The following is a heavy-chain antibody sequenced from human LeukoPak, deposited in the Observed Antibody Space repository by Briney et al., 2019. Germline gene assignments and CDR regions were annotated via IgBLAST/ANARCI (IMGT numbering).Heavy chain of an antibody. J-gene: IGHJ4*02. CDR2: ISSDGSRT. D-gene: IGHD2-8*01. CDR1: GFTLSSHA. CDR3: ARDIGVGGTLGCPDY. V-gene: IGHV3-30*04. Sequence: GGSLRLSCAASGFTLSSHAMHWVRQPPGKGLECVAVISSDGSRTFYTDSVKGRFTISRDNSRNMLYLQMNYLKAGDTALYYCARDIGVGGTLGCPDYWGQGTLVIVSS.